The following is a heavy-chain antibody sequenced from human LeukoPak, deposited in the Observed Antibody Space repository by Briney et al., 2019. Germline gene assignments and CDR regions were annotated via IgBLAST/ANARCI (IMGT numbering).Heavy chain of an antibody. CDR3: AKVVAARRSGFGYFDY. V-gene: IGHV3-33*06. J-gene: IGHJ4*02. Sequence: GGSLRLSCAASGFTFSSYGMHWVRQAPGKGLEWVAVIWYDGSNKYYADSVKGRFTISRDNSKNTLYLQLNSLRAEDTAVYYCAKVVAARRSGFGYFDYWGQGTLVTVSS. D-gene: IGHD6-6*01. CDR2: IWYDGSNK. CDR1: GFTFSSYG.